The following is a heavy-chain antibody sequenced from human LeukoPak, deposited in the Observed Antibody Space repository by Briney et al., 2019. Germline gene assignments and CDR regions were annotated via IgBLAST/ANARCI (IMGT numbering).Heavy chain of an antibody. CDR1: GFTFRNYA. CDR3: ARRTSGAFDF. Sequence: PGGSLRLSCAASGFTFRNYAMTWVRQAPGKGPEWVSSIPSSGDGTYYADSVKGRFTISRDNSKNMLYLQMNSLRAEDTAVYYCARRTSGAFDFWDQGTLVTVSS. J-gene: IGHJ4*02. V-gene: IGHV3-23*01. D-gene: IGHD5-12*01. CDR2: IPSSGDGT.